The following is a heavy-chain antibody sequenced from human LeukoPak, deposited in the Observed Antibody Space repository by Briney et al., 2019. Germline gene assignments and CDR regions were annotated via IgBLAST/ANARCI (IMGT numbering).Heavy chain of an antibody. CDR1: GFTFSSYG. D-gene: IGHD1-26*01. J-gene: IGHJ3*02. Sequence: GGSMRLSWIAAGFTFSSYGMNWVRQAPGKGLEWVAFIRYDGSKKYSADSVKGRFTISRDNSKNTLYLQMNSLRAEDTAVYYCARGGRELLRDAFDIWGQGTMVTVSS. CDR3: ARGGRELLRDAFDI. V-gene: IGHV3-30*02. CDR2: IRYDGSKK.